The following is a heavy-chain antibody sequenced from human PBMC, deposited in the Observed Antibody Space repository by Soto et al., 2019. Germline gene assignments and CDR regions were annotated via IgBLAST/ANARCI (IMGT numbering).Heavy chain of an antibody. Sequence: SETLSLTCAVYGGSFSGYYWSWIRQPPGKGLEWIGEINHSGSTNYNPSLKSRVTISVDTSKNQFSLKLSSVTAADTAVYYCARAGITVTRNWFDPWGQGTLVTVSS. D-gene: IGHD4-4*01. CDR1: GGSFSGYY. J-gene: IGHJ5*02. V-gene: IGHV4-34*01. CDR2: INHSGST. CDR3: ARAGITVTRNWFDP.